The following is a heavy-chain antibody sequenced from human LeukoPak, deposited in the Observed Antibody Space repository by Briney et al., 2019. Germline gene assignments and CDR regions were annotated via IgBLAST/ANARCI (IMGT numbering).Heavy chain of an antibody. CDR1: GFTFDDYA. CDR2: ISGDGGST. Sequence: GGSLRLSCAASGFTFDDYAMHWVRQAPGKGLEWVSLISGDGGSTYYADSVKGRFTISRDNSKNSLYLQMNSLRTEDTALYYCAKDKVAGTIRSGFDYWGQGTLVTVSS. CDR3: AKDKVAGTIRSGFDY. V-gene: IGHV3-43*02. J-gene: IGHJ4*02. D-gene: IGHD6-19*01.